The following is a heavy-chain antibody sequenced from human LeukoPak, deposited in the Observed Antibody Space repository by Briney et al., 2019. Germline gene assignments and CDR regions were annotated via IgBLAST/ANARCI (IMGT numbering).Heavy chain of an antibody. Sequence: SETLSLTCTVSGYSISSGYYWGWIRQPPGKGLEWIGSMSYSGTTYYNLSLNSRVTISVDTSKYQISLKLKSVTAADTAVYYCTRGPLLWFGELRFDPWGQGTLVTVSS. CDR3: TRGPLLWFGELRFDP. V-gene: IGHV4-38-2*02. J-gene: IGHJ5*02. CDR2: MSYSGTT. CDR1: GYSISSGYY. D-gene: IGHD3-10*01.